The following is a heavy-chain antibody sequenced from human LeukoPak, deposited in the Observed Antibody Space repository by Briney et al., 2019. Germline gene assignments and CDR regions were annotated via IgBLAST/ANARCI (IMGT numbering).Heavy chain of an antibody. J-gene: IGHJ4*02. CDR1: GYSFTSYW. CDR2: IDPSDSYT. V-gene: IGHV5-10-1*01. CDR3: ASRGSSGYYFDY. D-gene: IGHD3-22*01. Sequence: GESLKISCKGSGYSFTSYWISWVRQMPGKGLEWMGRIDPSDSYTNYSPSFQGHVTISADKSISTAYLQWSSLKASDTAMYYCASRGSSGYYFDYWGQGTLVTVSS.